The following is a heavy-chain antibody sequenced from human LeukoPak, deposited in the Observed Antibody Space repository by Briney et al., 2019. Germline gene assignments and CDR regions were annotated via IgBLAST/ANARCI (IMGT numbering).Heavy chain of an antibody. J-gene: IGHJ4*02. Sequence: ASVKVSCKASGYTFTGYYIHWVRQAPGQGLEWMGWINPNSGGTNYAQKFQGRVTMTRDTSISTAYMGLSRLRSDDTAVYYCARSSGGYDSPFDYWGQGTLVTVSS. CDR1: GYTFTGYY. CDR2: INPNSGGT. D-gene: IGHD5-12*01. CDR3: ARSSGGYDSPFDY. V-gene: IGHV1-2*02.